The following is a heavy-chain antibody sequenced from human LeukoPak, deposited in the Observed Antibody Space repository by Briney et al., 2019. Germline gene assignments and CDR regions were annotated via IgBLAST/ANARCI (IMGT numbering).Heavy chain of an antibody. Sequence: SETLSLTCAVYGGSFSGYYWSWIRQPPGKGLEWIGEINHSGSTNYNPSLKSRVTISVDRSKNQFSLKLSSMTAADTAAYYCARSYCSSTSCWTFDYWGQGTLVTVSS. CDR3: ARSYCSSTSCWTFDY. V-gene: IGHV4-34*01. CDR2: INHSGST. J-gene: IGHJ4*02. D-gene: IGHD2-2*01. CDR1: GGSFSGYY.